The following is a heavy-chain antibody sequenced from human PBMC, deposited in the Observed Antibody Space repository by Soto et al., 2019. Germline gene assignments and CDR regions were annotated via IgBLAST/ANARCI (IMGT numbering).Heavy chain of an antibody. CDR3: ARERRFGELFHDAFDI. Sequence: GGSLRLSCAASGFTFSSYWMHWVRQAPGKGLVWVSRINSDGSSTSYADSVKGRFTISRDNAKNTLYLQMNSLRAEDTAVYYCARERRFGELFHDAFDIWGQGTMVTVSS. D-gene: IGHD3-10*01. V-gene: IGHV3-74*01. CDR1: GFTFSSYW. CDR2: INSDGSST. J-gene: IGHJ3*02.